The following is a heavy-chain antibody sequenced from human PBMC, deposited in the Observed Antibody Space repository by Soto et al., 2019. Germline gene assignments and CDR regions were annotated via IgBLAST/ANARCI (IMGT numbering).Heavy chain of an antibody. J-gene: IGHJ6*02. V-gene: IGHV4-59*12. CDR2: IYSRGTT. CDR3: ATGRISRGLDV. Sequence: PSETLSLTCSVSGGTIGSYYWSWIRQPPGKGLEWIGYIYSRGTTSYNPSLKSRATILVDTSKNQFSLRLTSVTATDTAVYYCATGRISRGLDVWGQGTTVTVSS. CDR1: GGTIGSYY.